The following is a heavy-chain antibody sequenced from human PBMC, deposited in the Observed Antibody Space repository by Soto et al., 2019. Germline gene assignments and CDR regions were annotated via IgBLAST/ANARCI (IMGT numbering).Heavy chain of an antibody. CDR3: ARYDENDAFDI. CDR1: GGSISSSNW. V-gene: IGHV4-4*02. Sequence: QVQLQESGPGLVKPSGTLSLTCAVSGGSISSSNWWSWVRQPPGKGLEWIGEIYHSGSTNYNPSLTTRVTTSVDKSKHKVSLQRSSVTAADTAVYYCARYDENDAFDIWGQGTMVTVSS. D-gene: IGHD3-3*01. J-gene: IGHJ3*02. CDR2: IYHSGST.